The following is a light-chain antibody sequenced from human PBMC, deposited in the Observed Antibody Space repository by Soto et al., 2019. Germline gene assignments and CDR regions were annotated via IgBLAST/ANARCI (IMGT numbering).Light chain of an antibody. CDR1: SSDVGGYNY. J-gene: IGLJ1*01. Sequence: QSALTQPRPVSGSPGQSVTISCTGTSSDVGGYNYVSWYQQHPGKAPKLIIYDVSKRPSGVPDRFSGSKSGNTASLTISGLQAEDEADYYCCSYAGSYPYVFGAGTKVTVL. CDR2: DVS. CDR3: CSYAGSYPYV. V-gene: IGLV2-11*01.